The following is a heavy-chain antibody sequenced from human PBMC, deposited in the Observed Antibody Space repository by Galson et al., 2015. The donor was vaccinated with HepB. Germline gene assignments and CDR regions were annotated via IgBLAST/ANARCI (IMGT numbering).Heavy chain of an antibody. V-gene: IGHV3-66*01. CDR2: IYSGGST. J-gene: IGHJ3*02. CDR1: GFTVSSNY. CDR3: AREGPFDSSGYYYRAFDI. D-gene: IGHD3-22*01. Sequence: SLRLSCAASGFTVSSNYMSWVRQAPGKGLEWVSVIYSGGSTYYADSVKGRFTISRDNSKNTLYLQMNTLRAEDTAMYYCAREGPFDSSGYYYRAFDIWGQGTMVTVSS.